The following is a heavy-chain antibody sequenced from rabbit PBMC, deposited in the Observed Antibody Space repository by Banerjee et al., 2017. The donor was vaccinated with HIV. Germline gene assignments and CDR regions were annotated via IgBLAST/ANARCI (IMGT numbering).Heavy chain of an antibody. D-gene: IGHD1-1*01. V-gene: IGHV1S40*01. J-gene: IGHJ4*01. CDR3: ATAFSSSGDFSL. CDR2: IYAGIFGST. Sequence: QSLEESGGDLVKPGASLTLTCTASRFSFSSSYWICWVRQAPGKGLEWIACIYAGIFGSTYYASWAKGRFTISKTSSTTVTLQMTSLTAADTATYFCATAFSSSGDFSLWGPGTLVTVS. CDR1: RFSFSSSYW.